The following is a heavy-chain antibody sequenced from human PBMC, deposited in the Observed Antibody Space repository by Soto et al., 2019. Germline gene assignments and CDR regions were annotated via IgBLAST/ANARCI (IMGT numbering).Heavy chain of an antibody. Sequence: QVQLVQSGAEVKKPGASVKVSCKASGYTFTSYDINWVRQATGQGLEWMGWMNPNSGNTGYAQKFQGRVTMTRNTSISTAYMELSSLRSEDTAVYYCASPMTTVTYAYDAFDIWGQGTMVTVSS. D-gene: IGHD4-17*01. CDR2: MNPNSGNT. J-gene: IGHJ3*02. V-gene: IGHV1-8*01. CDR1: GYTFTSYD. CDR3: ASPMTTVTYAYDAFDI.